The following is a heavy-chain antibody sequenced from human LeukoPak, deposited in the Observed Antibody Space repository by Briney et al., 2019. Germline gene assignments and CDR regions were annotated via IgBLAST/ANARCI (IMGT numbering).Heavy chain of an antibody. CDR3: ARANYDYVWGSYRQYYFDY. CDR2: IIPIFGTA. D-gene: IGHD3-16*02. V-gene: IGHV1-69*01. CDR1: GGTFSSYA. Sequence: SVKVSCKASGGTFSSYAISWVRQTPGQGLEWMGGIIPIFGTANYAQKFQGRVTITADESTSTAYMELSSLRSEDTAVYYCARANYDYVWGSYRQYYFDYWGQGTLVTVSS. J-gene: IGHJ4*02.